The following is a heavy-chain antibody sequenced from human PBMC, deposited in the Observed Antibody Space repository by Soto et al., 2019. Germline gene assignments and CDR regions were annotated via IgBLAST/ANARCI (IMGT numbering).Heavy chain of an antibody. CDR3: ASTDQYYYGSGPGRFDP. J-gene: IGHJ5*02. V-gene: IGHV4-39*01. D-gene: IGHD3-10*01. CDR2: IYYSGST. CDR1: GGSISSSSYY. Sequence: PSETLSLTCTVPGGSISSSSYYWGWIRQPPGKGLEWIGSIYYSGSTYYNPSLKSRVTISVDTSKNQFSLKLSSVTAADTAVYYCASTDQYYYGSGPGRFDPWGQGTLVTVSS.